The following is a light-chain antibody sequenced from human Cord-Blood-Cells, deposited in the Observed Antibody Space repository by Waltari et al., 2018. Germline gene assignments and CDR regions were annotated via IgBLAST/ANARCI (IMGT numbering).Light chain of an antibody. CDR1: TSTLGTHY. Sequence: HSVLTPPPSSPRTPGPRAPFSCSARTSTLGTHYLYWYQQLPGTAPKLLIYRNNQRPSGGPDRFSGSKSGTSASLAISGLRSEDEADYYCAAWDDSLSGPVFGGGTKLTVL. CDR2: RNN. V-gene: IGLV1-47*01. CDR3: AAWDDSLSGPV. J-gene: IGLJ3*02.